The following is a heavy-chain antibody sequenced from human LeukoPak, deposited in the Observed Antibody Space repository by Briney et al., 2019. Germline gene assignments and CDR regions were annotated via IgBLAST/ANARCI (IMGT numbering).Heavy chain of an antibody. CDR1: RGTFSSYA. CDR3: ARATGSEDAFDI. D-gene: IGHD3-10*01. Sequence: GASVKVSCKASRGTFSSYAISWVRQAPGQGLEWMGGIIPIFGTANYAQKFQGRVTITADESTSTAYMELSSLRSEDTAVYYCARATGSEDAFDIWGQGTMVTVSS. V-gene: IGHV1-69*13. CDR2: IIPIFGTA. J-gene: IGHJ3*02.